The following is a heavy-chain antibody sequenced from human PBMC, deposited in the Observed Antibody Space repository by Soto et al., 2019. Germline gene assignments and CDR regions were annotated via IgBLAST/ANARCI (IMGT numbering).Heavy chain of an antibody. J-gene: IGHJ4*02. D-gene: IGHD2-15*01. CDR2: IRDKANSYST. Sequence: GGSLRLSCTASGFTFSDHFIDWVRQAPGKGLEWVGRIRDKANSYSTDYAASVKGSSIISRDDSKNSVFLQMNSLQTEGTAVYYCVSGYCSASSCYSSPGNYWGQGTPVTVSS. V-gene: IGHV3-72*01. CDR3: VSGYCSASSCYSSPGNY. CDR1: GFTFSDHF.